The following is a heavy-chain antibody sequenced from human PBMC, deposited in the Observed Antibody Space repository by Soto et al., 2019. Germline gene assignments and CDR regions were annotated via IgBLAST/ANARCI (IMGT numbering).Heavy chain of an antibody. D-gene: IGHD4-17*01. Sequence: QLQLQESGSGLVKPSQTLSLTCAVSGGSISSGGYSWTWIRQLPGRGLEWIGYIYHSGSSYYNPSLKSRVTISVDRSKNQFSLKLSSVTAADTAVYYCARAHYGDYGYGMDVWGQGTTVTVSS. CDR3: ARAHYGDYGYGMDV. V-gene: IGHV4-30-2*01. CDR2: IYHSGSS. CDR1: GGSISSGGYS. J-gene: IGHJ6*02.